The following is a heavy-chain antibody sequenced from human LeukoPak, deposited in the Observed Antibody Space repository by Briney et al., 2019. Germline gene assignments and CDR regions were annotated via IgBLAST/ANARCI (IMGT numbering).Heavy chain of an antibody. V-gene: IGHV4-59*01. D-gene: IGHD1-26*01. Sequence: SETLSLTCTVSGGSISRYYWSWIRQPPGKGLEWIGYIYYSGSTNYNPSLKSRVTISVDTSKNQFSLKLSSVTAADTAVYYCARDGTGGSYYEWFDPWGQGTLVTVSS. CDR2: IYYSGST. J-gene: IGHJ5*02. CDR1: GGSISRYY. CDR3: ARDGTGGSYYEWFDP.